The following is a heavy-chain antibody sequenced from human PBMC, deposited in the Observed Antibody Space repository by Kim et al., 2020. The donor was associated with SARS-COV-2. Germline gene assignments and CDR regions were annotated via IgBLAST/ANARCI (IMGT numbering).Heavy chain of an antibody. D-gene: IGHD6-6*01. Sequence: YAQKVQARVTMTRDTSTSTGYMELSSLRSEDTAVYCCASEPRIAARPFDYWSQGTLVTVSS. CDR3: ASEPRIAARPFDY. J-gene: IGHJ4*02. V-gene: IGHV1-46*04.